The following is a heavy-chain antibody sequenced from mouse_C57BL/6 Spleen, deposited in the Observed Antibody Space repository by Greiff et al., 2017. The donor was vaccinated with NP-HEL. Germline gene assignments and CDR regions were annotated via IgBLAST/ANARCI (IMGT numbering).Heavy chain of an antibody. CDR2: IYPSDSET. CDR1: GYTFTSYW. D-gene: IGHD2-5*01. Sequence: QVQLQQPGAELVRPGSSVKLSCKASGYTFTSYWMDWVKQRPGQGLEWIGNIYPSDSETHYNQKFKDKATLTADKSSSTAYMQLSSLTSEDSAVYYCVRSYSNPAWFAYWGQGTLVTVSA. CDR3: VRSYSNPAWFAY. J-gene: IGHJ3*01. V-gene: IGHV1-61*01.